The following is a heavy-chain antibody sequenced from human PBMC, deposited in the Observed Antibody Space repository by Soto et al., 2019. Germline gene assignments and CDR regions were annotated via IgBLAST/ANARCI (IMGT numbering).Heavy chain of an antibody. CDR1: GFTFSSYW. J-gene: IGHJ6*04. CDR2: IKQDGSEK. V-gene: IGHV3-7*03. Sequence: GSLRLSCAASGFTFSSYWMSWVRQAPGKGLEWVANIKQDGSEKYYVDSVKGRFTISRDNAKNSLYLQMNSLRAEDTAVYYCPNVPRAVYYYYGMDFWGEGTTVTVSS. D-gene: IGHD6-6*01. CDR3: PNVPRAVYYYYGMDF.